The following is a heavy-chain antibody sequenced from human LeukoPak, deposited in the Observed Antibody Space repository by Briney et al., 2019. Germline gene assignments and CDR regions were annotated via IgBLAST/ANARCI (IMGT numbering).Heavy chain of an antibody. CDR2: ISSSGSSI. CDR1: GFTFSDYY. V-gene: IGHV3-11*04. CDR3: ARDGGQSIFGVVIQSNDAFDI. D-gene: IGHD3-3*01. J-gene: IGHJ3*02. Sequence: PGGSLRLSCAASGFTFSDYYMSWISQAPGKGLEWVSYISSSGSSIDYADSVKGRFTISRDNAKNSLYLQMNSLRAEDTAVYYCARDGGQSIFGVVIQSNDAFDIWGQGTMVTVSS.